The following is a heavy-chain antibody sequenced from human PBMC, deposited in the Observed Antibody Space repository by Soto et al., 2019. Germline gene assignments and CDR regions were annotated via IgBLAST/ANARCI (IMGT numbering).Heavy chain of an antibody. D-gene: IGHD6-13*01. V-gene: IGHV4-30-4*01. J-gene: IGHJ4*02. Sequence: PSETLSLTCTVSGGSISSGDYYWSWIRQPPGRGLEWIGYIYYSGSTYYNPSLKSRVTISVDTSKNQFSLKLSSVTAADTAVYYCARSVAAAGPFDYWGQGTLVTVSS. CDR2: IYYSGST. CDR3: ARSVAAAGPFDY. CDR1: GGSISSGDYY.